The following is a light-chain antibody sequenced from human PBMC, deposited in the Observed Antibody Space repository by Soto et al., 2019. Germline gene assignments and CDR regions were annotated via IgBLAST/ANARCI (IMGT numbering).Light chain of an antibody. CDR2: AAS. V-gene: IGKV1-39*01. CDR3: QQSYSTPLLT. J-gene: IGKJ4*01. CDR1: QSITSW. Sequence: DIQMTQSPSTLSASIGDTVFITCRASQSITSWLAWYQQKPGKAPKLLIYAASSLQSGVPSRFSGSGSGTDFTLTISSLQPEDFATYYCQQSYSTPLLTFGGGTKVEIK.